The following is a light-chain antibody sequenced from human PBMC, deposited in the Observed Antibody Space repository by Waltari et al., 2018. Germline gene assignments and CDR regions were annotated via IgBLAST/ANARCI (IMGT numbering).Light chain of an antibody. J-gene: IGLJ3*02. CDR2: GTP. V-gene: IGLV1-40*01. Sequence: QSVLTQPPSVSGAPGQRVTISCTGSGSNIGAGYDVHWYQQLPRAAPKLLIYGTPSRPLGVAGRFFGSTFGSSASLAITGLQAEDDADYYCQSYDASLSVVFGGGTKLTVL. CDR3: QSYDASLSVV. CDR1: GSNIGAGYD.